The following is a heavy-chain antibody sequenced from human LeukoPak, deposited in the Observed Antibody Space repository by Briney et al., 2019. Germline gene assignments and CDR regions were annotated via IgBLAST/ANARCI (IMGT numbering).Heavy chain of an antibody. CDR3: ARVRGLRVDYYDSSGYYYYFDY. D-gene: IGHD3-22*01. Sequence: SVKVSCKASGGTFSSYAISWVRQAPGQGLEWMGGIIPIFGTANYAQKFQGRVTITADKSTSTAYMELSSLRSEDTAVYYCARVRGLRVDYYDSSGYYYYFDYWGQGTLVTVSS. CDR2: IIPIFGTA. V-gene: IGHV1-69*06. J-gene: IGHJ4*02. CDR1: GGTFSSYA.